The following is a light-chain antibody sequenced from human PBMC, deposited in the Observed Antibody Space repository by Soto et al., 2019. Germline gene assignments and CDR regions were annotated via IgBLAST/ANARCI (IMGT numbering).Light chain of an antibody. Sequence: AIRMTQSPSSFSASTGDRVTITCRASQGISSYLAWYQQKPGKAPKLLIYAASTLQSVVPSRFSGSGSGTDFTLTISCLQSEDFATYYCQQYYSYPWTFGQGNKVEIK. V-gene: IGKV1-8*01. CDR2: AAS. J-gene: IGKJ1*01. CDR1: QGISSY. CDR3: QQYYSYPWT.